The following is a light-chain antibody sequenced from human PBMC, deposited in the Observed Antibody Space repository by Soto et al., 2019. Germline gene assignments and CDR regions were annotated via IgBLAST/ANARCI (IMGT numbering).Light chain of an antibody. J-gene: IGLJ1*01. V-gene: IGLV2-14*01. Sequence: QSALTQPASVSGSPGQSITISCTGTSSDVGGYNYVSWYQQHPGKAPKLLIYEVSNRPSGVSNRFSGSKSANTASLTISGLQAEDEADYYCNSYTSRSTGVFGTGTKLTVL. CDR3: NSYTSRSTGV. CDR1: SSDVGGYNY. CDR2: EVS.